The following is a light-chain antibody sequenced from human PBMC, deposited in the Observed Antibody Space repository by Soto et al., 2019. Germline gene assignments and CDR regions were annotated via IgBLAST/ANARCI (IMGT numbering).Light chain of an antibody. Sequence: EIVLTQSPATLSLSPGERATLSCRASQSISRYLAWYQQKPGQAPRLLFYDAAIRAAGIPARFSGSGSGTDFTLTISSLETEDLAVYYCQQRRDWPRTFGRGTKLEIK. V-gene: IGKV3-11*01. CDR3: QQRRDWPRT. J-gene: IGKJ2*01. CDR2: DAA. CDR1: QSISRY.